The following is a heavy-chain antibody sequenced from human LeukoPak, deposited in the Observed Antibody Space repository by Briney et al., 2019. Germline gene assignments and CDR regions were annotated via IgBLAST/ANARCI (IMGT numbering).Heavy chain of an antibody. Sequence: SVTVSCKASGCTLSSYAISWLRQAPGQGLEWLGGIIPIFGTANYAQKFQGRVTITADESTSTAYMELSSLRSEDTAVYYCARGHDHTFGGEIDYWGQGTLVTVSS. V-gene: IGHV1-69*13. D-gene: IGHD3-16*01. CDR2: IIPIFGTA. CDR1: GCTLSSYA. CDR3: ARGHDHTFGGEIDY. J-gene: IGHJ4*02.